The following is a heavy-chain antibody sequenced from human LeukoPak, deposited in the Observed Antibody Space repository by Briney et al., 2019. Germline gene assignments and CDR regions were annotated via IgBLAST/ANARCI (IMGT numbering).Heavy chain of an antibody. CDR3: AKDLDEVVPAAPTYYYYGMDV. J-gene: IGHJ6*04. D-gene: IGHD2-2*01. V-gene: IGHV3-30*18. Sequence: PGGSLRLSCAASGFIFSSYGMHGVRQAPGKGLEWVAVISYDGSNKYYADSVKGRFTISRDNAKNTLYLQMNSLRAEDTAVYYGAKDLDEVVPAAPTYYYYGMDVWGKGTTVTVCS. CDR1: GFIFSSYG. CDR2: ISYDGSNK.